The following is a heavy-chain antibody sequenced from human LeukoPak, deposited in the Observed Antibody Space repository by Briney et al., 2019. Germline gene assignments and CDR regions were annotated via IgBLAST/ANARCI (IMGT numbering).Heavy chain of an antibody. CDR2: IYDSGST. CDR3: ARALGGYDYLFGGNYYYYYMDV. Sequence: SETLSLTCTVSGGSIGSRNWWSWVRQPPGKGLEWIGVIYDSGSTNYNPSLKSRVTISIDKSKNHFSLKLSSATAADTAVYYCARALGGYDYLFGGNYYYYYMDVWGKGTTVTISS. J-gene: IGHJ6*03. CDR1: GGSIGSRNW. D-gene: IGHD5-12*01. V-gene: IGHV4-4*02.